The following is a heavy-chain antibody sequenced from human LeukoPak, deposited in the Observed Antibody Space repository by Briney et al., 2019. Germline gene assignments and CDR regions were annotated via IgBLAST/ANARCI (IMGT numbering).Heavy chain of an antibody. D-gene: IGHD5-18*01. CDR2: MNPNSGNT. CDR3: ARVRFTVPTTMVLYYFDY. J-gene: IGHJ4*02. CDR1: GYTFTSYD. V-gene: IGHV1-8*01. Sequence: GASXKVSCKASGYTFTSYDINWVRQATGQGREWMGWMNPNSGNTGYAQKFQGRVTMTRNTSKRKAYMELSSLRSEDTAVYYCARVRFTVPTTMVLYYFDYWGQGTLVTVSS.